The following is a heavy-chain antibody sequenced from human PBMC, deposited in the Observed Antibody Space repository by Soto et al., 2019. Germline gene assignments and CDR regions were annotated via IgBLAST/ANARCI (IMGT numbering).Heavy chain of an antibody. CDR3: TTAPYYDFWSGYFPSDY. CDR1: GFTSSNAW. CDR2: IKSKTDGGTT. D-gene: IGHD3-3*01. J-gene: IGHJ4*02. Sequence: EVQLVESGGGLVKPGGSLRLSCAASGFTSSNAWMSWVRQAPGKGLEWVGRIKSKTDGGTTDYAAPVKGRFTISRDDSKNTLYLQMNSLKTEDTAVYYCTTAPYYDFWSGYFPSDYWGQGTLVTVSS. V-gene: IGHV3-15*01.